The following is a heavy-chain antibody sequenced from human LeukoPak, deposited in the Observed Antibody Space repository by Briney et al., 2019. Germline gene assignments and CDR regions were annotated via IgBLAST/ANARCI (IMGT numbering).Heavy chain of an antibody. Sequence: GGSLRLSCAASGFTFSSYWMSWVRQAPGKGLEWVASIKQDGSEKYYVDSVKGRFTISRDNAKNSLYLQMNSLRAEDTAVYYCAREEVGSGWYWDYYYYGMDVWGQGTTVTVSS. D-gene: IGHD6-19*01. V-gene: IGHV3-7*03. J-gene: IGHJ6*02. CDR3: AREEVGSGWYWDYYYYGMDV. CDR2: IKQDGSEK. CDR1: GFTFSSYW.